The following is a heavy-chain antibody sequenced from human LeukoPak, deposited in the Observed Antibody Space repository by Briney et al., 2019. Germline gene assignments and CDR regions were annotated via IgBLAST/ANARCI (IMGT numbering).Heavy chain of an antibody. D-gene: IGHD3-22*01. J-gene: IGHJ4*02. V-gene: IGHV4-39*01. Sequence: SETLSLTCTVSGGSINSNSYHWGWIRQPPGKGLEWIGTTYYTGSTYYNPSLKSRVTISVDTSKNQFSLKLRSVTAADTAVYYCARRSYYESSGIFDYWGQGTLVTVSS. CDR2: TYYTGST. CDR1: GGSINSNSYH. CDR3: ARRSYYESSGIFDY.